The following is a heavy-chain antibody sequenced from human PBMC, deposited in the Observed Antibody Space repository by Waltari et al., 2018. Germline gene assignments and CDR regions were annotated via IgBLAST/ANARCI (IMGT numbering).Heavy chain of an antibody. CDR2: IKPYSGGT. CDR3: ATAPDAFQIIN. D-gene: IGHD2-2*01. CDR1: GYTFTGYY. V-gene: IGHV1-2*02. J-gene: IGHJ4*02. Sequence: QVQLVQSGAEVKKPGASVKVSCKTSGYTFTGYYMYWVRQAPGQGLAWMGGIKPYSGGTAYAQKFQGRVTLTRDTSISTAYMELNRLISDDSAMYYCATAPDAFQIINWGQGTLVTVSS.